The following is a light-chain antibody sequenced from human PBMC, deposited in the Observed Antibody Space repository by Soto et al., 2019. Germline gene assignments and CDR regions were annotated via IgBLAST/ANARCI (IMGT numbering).Light chain of an antibody. V-gene: IGKV3-11*01. CDR2: DTS. J-gene: IGKJ5*01. CDR1: QSVSIK. Sequence: EIVMTQSPATLSVSPGERATLSCRASQSVSIKLAWYQQKPGQAPRLLIYDTSTRATGIPARFSGSGSGTDFTLTISSLETEDFAVYYCQQRSNWPPITFGQGTRLEIK. CDR3: QQRSNWPPIT.